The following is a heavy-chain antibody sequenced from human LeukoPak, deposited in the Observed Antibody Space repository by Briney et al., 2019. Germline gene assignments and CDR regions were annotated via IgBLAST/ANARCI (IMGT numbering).Heavy chain of an antibody. CDR1: GYTLTGYY. D-gene: IGHD6-6*01. J-gene: IGHJ4*02. CDR3: ARGVSGFYFDY. CDR2: INPNTGGT. Sequence: ASVRVSCKASGYTLTGYYMHWVRQAPGQGLEWMGWINPNTGGTKYAQKFQGRVTMTRDTSISTADMELSRLTSDDTAVYYCARGVSGFYFDYWGQGTLVTVTS. V-gene: IGHV1-2*02.